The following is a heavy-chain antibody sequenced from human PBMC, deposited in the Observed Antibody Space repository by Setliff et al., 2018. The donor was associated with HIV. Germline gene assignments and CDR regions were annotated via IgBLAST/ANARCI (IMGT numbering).Heavy chain of an antibody. CDR3: AKDRATVTIYYYYMDV. V-gene: IGHV3-30*02. J-gene: IGHJ6*03. D-gene: IGHD4-17*01. CDR1: RFIFSNSG. Sequence: PGGSLRLSCAAPRFIFSNSGMHWVRQAPGEGLEWVAFIRFDGSNQYYADSVKGRFTISRDNSKNTLYLQMNSLRTEDTAVYYCAKDRATVTIYYYYMDVWGKGTTVTVSS. CDR2: IRFDGSNQ.